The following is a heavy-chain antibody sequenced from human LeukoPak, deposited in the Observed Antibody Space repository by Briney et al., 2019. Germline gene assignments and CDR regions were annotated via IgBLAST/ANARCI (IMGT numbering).Heavy chain of an antibody. CDR3: ARVVITGGLYYYYYMDV. V-gene: IGHV4-34*01. CDR2: INHSGST. D-gene: IGHD3-10*01. Sequence: SETLSLTCAVYGGSFSGYYWSWIRQPPGKGLEWIGEINHSGSTNYNPSLKSRVTISVDTSKNQFSLKLSSVTAADTAVYYCARVVITGGLYYYYYMDVWGKGTTVTVSS. J-gene: IGHJ6*03. CDR1: GGSFSGYY.